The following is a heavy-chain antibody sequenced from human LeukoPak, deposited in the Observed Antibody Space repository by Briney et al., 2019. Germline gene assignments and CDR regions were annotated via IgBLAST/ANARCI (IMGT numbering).Heavy chain of an antibody. CDR3: AISCSGGSCYSEGNYYKDV. D-gene: IGHD2-15*01. Sequence: ASVKVSCKASGYTFTGYYMHWVRQAPGQGLEWMGWINPNSGGTNYAQKFQGRVTMTRDTSISTAYMELSRLRSDDTAVYYCAISCSGGSCYSEGNYYKDVWGKGTTVTVSS. V-gene: IGHV1-2*02. CDR1: GYTFTGYY. CDR2: INPNSGGT. J-gene: IGHJ6*03.